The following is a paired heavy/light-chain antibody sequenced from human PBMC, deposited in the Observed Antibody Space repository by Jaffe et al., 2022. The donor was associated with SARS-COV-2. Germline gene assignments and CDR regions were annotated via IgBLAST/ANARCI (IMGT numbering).Heavy chain of an antibody. J-gene: IGHJ4*02. CDR3: ASEYCSGDSCSKAFDY. D-gene: IGHD2-15*01. Sequence: QVHLVQSGAEVQKPGASMKVSCKASGYTFTAYYMHWVRQAPGQGLEWMGQINPKSGGTQYAQEFQGRVTMTRDTSISTASMELSRLRSDDTAVYYCASEYCSGDSCSKAFDYWGQGTLITVSS. V-gene: IGHV1-2*06. CDR2: INPKSGGT. CDR1: GYTFTAYY.
Light chain of an antibody. V-gene: IGLV1-44*01. CDR2: NNN. Sequence: QSVLTQPPSASGTPGQRVTISCSGSSSNIGGNPVSWYQQLPGTAPKLLINNNNQRPSGVPDRFSGSKSGTSASLAISGLQSDDEADYYCAARDDSLHRYVFGAGTKVTVL. CDR3: AARDDSLHRYV. J-gene: IGLJ1*01. CDR1: SSNIGGNP.